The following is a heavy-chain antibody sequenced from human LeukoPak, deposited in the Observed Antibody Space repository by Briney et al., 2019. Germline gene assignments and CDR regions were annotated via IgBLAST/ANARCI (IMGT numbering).Heavy chain of an antibody. V-gene: IGHV5-51*01. J-gene: IGHJ4*02. CDR3: ARQNDFRLDY. D-gene: IGHD3-3*01. CDR2: IYPGDSDT. Sequence: GESLKISCKGSGYTFSSYWIGWVRQMPGKGLEWMGIIYPGDSDTRYSPSLQGQVTISVDTSIGTAYLQWSSLKASDTAIYYCARQNDFRLDYWGQGTLVSVSS. CDR1: GYTFSSYW.